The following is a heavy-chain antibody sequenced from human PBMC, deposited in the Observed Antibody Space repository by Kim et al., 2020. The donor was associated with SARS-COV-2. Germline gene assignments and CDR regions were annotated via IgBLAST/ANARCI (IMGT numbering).Heavy chain of an antibody. D-gene: IGHD2-2*01. CDR1: GGSFGGYY. V-gene: IGHV4-34*01. CDR2: INHSGST. CDR3: ARAVLVVPAAIHKDYYYGMDV. J-gene: IGHJ6*02. Sequence: SETLSLTCAVYGGSFGGYYGGWMVQPPGRGLEWTGEINHSGSTNYNTSLKSRVTISVDTSKNQFSLKLSSVTAADTAVYYCARAVLVVPAAIHKDYYYGMDVWGQGTTVTVSS.